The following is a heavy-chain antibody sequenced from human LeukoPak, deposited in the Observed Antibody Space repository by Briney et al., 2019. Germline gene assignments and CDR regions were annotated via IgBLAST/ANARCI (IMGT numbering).Heavy chain of an antibody. Sequence: PGGSLRLSCAASGFTFSSYSMNWVRQAPGKGLEWVSSISSSSSYIYYADSVKGRFTISRDNAKNSLYLQMNSLRAEDTAVYYCARDWGSSGWYNWFDPWGQGTLVTVSS. V-gene: IGHV3-21*01. CDR2: ISSSSSYI. CDR3: ARDWGSSGWYNWFDP. J-gene: IGHJ5*02. D-gene: IGHD6-19*01. CDR1: GFTFSSYS.